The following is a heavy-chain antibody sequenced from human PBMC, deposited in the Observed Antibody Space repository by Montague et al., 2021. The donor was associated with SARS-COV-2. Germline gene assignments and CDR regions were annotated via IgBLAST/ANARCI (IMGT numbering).Heavy chain of an antibody. D-gene: IGHD7-27*01. CDR1: GASFSGYH. CDR3: VNGSHIYETRVLRTGWFDP. J-gene: IGHJ5*02. CDR2: VINSGKT. Sequence: SETLSLTCTVYGASFSGYHWTWIRKSPGRGLEWIGEVINSGKTSYNQSLQRRLTMSVNTYKKQFSLILSPVTAAVTDVYFCVNGSHIYETRVLRTGWFDPWGQGALVTVSS. V-gene: IGHV4-34*10.